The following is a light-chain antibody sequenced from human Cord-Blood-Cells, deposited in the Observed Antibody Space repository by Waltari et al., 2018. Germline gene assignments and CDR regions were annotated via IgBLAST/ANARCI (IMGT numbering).Light chain of an antibody. Sequence: QSALTQPASLSRSPGQATTIPGTGTRSDGRSHNLVSWYRQHQGKAPKLRIYAGSKRPSGVSNRFSGSKSGNTASLTISGLQAEDEADYYCCSYAGSWVFGGGTKLTVL. CDR2: AGS. J-gene: IGLJ3*02. V-gene: IGLV2-23*01. CDR1: RSDGRSHNL. CDR3: CSYAGSWV.